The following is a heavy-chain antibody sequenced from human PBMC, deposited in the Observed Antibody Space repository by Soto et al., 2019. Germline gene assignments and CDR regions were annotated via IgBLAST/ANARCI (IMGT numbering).Heavy chain of an antibody. V-gene: IGHV2-70*01. Sequence: SGPTLVNPTQTLTLTCTFSGFSLSTSGMCVSWIRQPPGKALEWLALIDWDDDKYYSTSLKTRLTISKDTSKNQVVLTMTNMDPVDTATYYCARNYYYDSSRYLQFAYWGQGTPVTVSS. CDR3: ARNYYYDSSRYLQFAY. CDR1: GFSLSTSGMC. J-gene: IGHJ4*02. D-gene: IGHD3-22*01. CDR2: IDWDDDK.